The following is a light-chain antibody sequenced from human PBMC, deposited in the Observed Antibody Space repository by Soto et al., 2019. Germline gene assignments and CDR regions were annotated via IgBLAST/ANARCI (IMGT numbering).Light chain of an antibody. J-gene: IGKJ5*01. CDR3: QQRSHWPPIT. Sequence: EIVLTQSPATLSLSPGERATLSCRASQSISTYLAWYQQKPGQAPRLLIYDASNRATGIPARFSGSGSGTDFTLTISSLEPEDFAVYYCQQRSHWPPITFGQGTRLDIK. CDR2: DAS. V-gene: IGKV3-11*01. CDR1: QSISTY.